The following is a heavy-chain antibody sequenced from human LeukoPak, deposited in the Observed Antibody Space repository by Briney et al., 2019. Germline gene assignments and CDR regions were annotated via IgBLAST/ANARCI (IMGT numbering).Heavy chain of an antibody. CDR1: GGSISSSSYY. Sequence: SETLSLTCTVSGGSISSSSYYWGWIRQPPGKGLEWLGSIYYSGSTYYNVSLKGRVTISVDTSKKQFSLKLTSVTAADTAVYYCARGVGYYGSGTYYLGVHYSDYWGQGTLVTVSS. CDR3: ARGVGYYGSGTYYLGVHYSDY. V-gene: IGHV4-39*01. CDR2: IYYSGST. D-gene: IGHD3-10*01. J-gene: IGHJ4*02.